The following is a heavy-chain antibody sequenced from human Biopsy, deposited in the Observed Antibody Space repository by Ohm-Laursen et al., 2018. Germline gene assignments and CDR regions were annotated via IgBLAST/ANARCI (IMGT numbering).Heavy chain of an antibody. CDR2: INPSGGT. D-gene: IGHD6-19*01. CDR1: EGSFSGYY. Sequence: GTLSLTCAVYEGSFSGYYWSWLRQSPGMGLEWIGEINPSGGTNYNPSLAGRVSISLDTSKIHLSLNLSSVTAADTAVYYCAKHGSGWTGDDAFHIWGQGTMVTVSS. CDR3: AKHGSGWTGDDAFHI. V-gene: IGHV4-34*01. J-gene: IGHJ3*02.